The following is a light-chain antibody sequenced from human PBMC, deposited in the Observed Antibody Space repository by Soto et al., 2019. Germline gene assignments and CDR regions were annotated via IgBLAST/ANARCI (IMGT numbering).Light chain of an antibody. CDR3: CSYAGSSTFEV. J-gene: IGLJ2*01. CDR1: SSDVGSYNL. CDR2: EVS. Sequence: QSALTQPGSVSGSPGQSITISCTGTSSDVGSYNLVSWYQQHPGKAPKLMIYEVSKRPSGVSNRFSGSKSGNTASLTISGLQAEDEADYYCCSYAGSSTFEVFGGGTKLTVL. V-gene: IGLV2-23*02.